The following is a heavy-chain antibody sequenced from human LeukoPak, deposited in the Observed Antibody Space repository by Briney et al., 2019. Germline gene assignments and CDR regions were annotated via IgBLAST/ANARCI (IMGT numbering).Heavy chain of an antibody. V-gene: IGHV3-48*03. D-gene: IGHD6-19*01. Sequence: GGSLRLSCAASGFTFSSYEMNWVRQAPGKGLEWVSYISSSGSTTYYADSVKGRFTISRDNAKNSLYLQMNSLRAEDTAVYYCARGGSGWDDWFDPWGQGTLVTVSS. CDR2: ISSSGSTT. CDR3: ARGGSGWDDWFDP. CDR1: GFTFSSYE. J-gene: IGHJ5*02.